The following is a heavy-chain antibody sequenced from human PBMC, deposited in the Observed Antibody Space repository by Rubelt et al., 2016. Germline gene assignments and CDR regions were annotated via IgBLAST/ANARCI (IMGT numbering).Heavy chain of an antibody. CDR2: IYPGDSDT. D-gene: IGHD6-6*01. CDR3: ASLSSSSHDAFDI. J-gene: IGHJ3*02. CDR1: GYSFTSYW. Sequence: EVQLVQSGAEVKKPGESLKISCKGSGYSFTSYWIGWVRQMPGKGLEWMGIIYPGDSDTRYSPSFQGPVTIAVYKSISTAYLQWSSLKASDTATYYCASLSSSSHDAFDIWGQGTMVTVSS. V-gene: IGHV5-51*01.